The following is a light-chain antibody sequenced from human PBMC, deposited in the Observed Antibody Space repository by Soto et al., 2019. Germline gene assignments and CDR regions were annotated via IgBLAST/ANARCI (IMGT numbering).Light chain of an antibody. J-gene: IGKJ2*01. V-gene: IGKV3-11*01. CDR2: DAS. CDR1: QSVSSY. CDR3: QERSDWYA. Sequence: EIVLTQSPATLSLSPGERTTLSCRASQSVSSYLAWYQQKPGQAPRLLVYDASNRATGIPVRVSGSWSGTDFALTISILEPEDFAVYYCQERSDWYAFVQGTKLELK.